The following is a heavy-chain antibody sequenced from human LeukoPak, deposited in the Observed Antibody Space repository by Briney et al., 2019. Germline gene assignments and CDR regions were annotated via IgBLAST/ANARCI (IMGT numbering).Heavy chain of an antibody. CDR3: ARALLGRGLHAFDI. D-gene: IGHD3-3*02. V-gene: IGHV1-2*06. J-gene: IGHJ3*02. CDR2: INPNRGGT. Sequence: ASVKVSCKASGYTFTGYYMHWVRQAPGQGLEWMGRINPNRGGTNYARKFQGRVTMTRDTSTSTVYMELSSLRSEDTAVYYCARALLGRGLHAFDIWGQGTMVTVSS. CDR1: GYTFTGYY.